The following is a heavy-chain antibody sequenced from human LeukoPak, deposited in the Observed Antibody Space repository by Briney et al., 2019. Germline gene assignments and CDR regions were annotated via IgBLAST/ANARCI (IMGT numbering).Heavy chain of an antibody. J-gene: IGHJ5*02. CDR3: AREQLLWFGELLSGNWFDP. Sequence: PGGSPRLSCAASGFTVSSNYMSWVRQAPGKGLEWVSVIYSGGSTYYADSVKGRFTISRDNSKNTLYLQMNSLRAEDTAVYYCAREQLLWFGELLSGNWFDPWGQGTLVTVSS. CDR1: GFTVSSNY. CDR2: IYSGGST. V-gene: IGHV3-66*01. D-gene: IGHD3-10*01.